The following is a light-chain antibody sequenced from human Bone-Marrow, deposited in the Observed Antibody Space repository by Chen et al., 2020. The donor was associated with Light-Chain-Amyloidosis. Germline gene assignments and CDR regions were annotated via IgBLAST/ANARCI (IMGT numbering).Light chain of an antibody. V-gene: IGLV6-57*01. CDR1: SGSIATNY. CDR3: QSYQGSSQGV. CDR2: EDD. Sequence: NFMLTQPHSVSASPGKTVIISCTRSSGSIATNYVQRYQQRPGSSPTTVIYEDDQRPAGVPDRFAGSIDRSSNSASLTISGLKTEDEADYYCQSYQGSSQGVFGGGTKLTVL. J-gene: IGLJ3*02.